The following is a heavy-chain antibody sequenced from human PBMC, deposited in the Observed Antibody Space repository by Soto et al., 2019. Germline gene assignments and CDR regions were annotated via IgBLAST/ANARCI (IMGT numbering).Heavy chain of an antibody. D-gene: IGHD6-19*01. CDR3: ARSLKVLSGCFNP. V-gene: IGHV4-61*01. CDR2: SYYSGST. J-gene: IGHJ5*01. CDR1: GVSVSSVSYY. Sequence: PSETLSLTCTVSGVSVSSVSYYWNWIRQSPEKGLEWIGYSYYSGSTKYNPSLNSRVTMSVDTSKNQFSLKLISVTAADTAVYYCARSLKVLSGCFNPWGQGTLVTVSS.